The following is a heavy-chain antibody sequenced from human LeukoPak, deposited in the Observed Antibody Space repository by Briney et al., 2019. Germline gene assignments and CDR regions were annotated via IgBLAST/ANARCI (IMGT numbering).Heavy chain of an antibody. J-gene: IGHJ4*02. D-gene: IGHD1-26*01. Sequence: QSGGSLRLAWAASGFTFSSYGMHRVRQAPGKGLEWVAFIRNDGNNEFYADSVKGRFTISRDNSKNTLYLQMNSLRTEDTAVYFCAKRGEAGGNYLYYFDYWGQGTLVTVSS. V-gene: IGHV3-30*02. CDR1: GFTFSSYG. CDR3: AKRGEAGGNYLYYFDY. CDR2: IRNDGNNE.